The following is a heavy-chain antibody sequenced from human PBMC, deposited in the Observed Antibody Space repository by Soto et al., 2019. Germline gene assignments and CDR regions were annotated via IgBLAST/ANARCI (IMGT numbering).Heavy chain of an antibody. V-gene: IGHV1-69*13. D-gene: IGHD2-15*01. CDR3: ARVPRYCSGGGCYWDFDY. Sequence: GASVKVSCKASGGTFSSYAISWVRQAPGQGLEWMGGIIPIFGTANYAQKFQGRVTITADESTSTAYMELSSLRSEDTAVYYCARVPRYCSGGGCYWDFDYWGQGTLVTVSS. CDR1: GGTFSSYA. J-gene: IGHJ4*02. CDR2: IIPIFGTA.